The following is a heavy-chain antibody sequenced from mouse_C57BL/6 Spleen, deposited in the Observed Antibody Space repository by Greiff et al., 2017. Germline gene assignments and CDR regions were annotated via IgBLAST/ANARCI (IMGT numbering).Heavy chain of an antibody. V-gene: IGHV3-1*01. CDR1: GYSITSGYD. J-gene: IGHJ2*01. Sequence: EVQGVESGPGMVKPSQSLSLTCTVTGYSITSGYDWHWIRHFPGNKLEWMGYISYSGSTNYNPSLKSRISITHDTSKNHFFLKLNSVTTEDTATYYCARGDYGSIFDYWGQGTTLTVSS. CDR3: ARGDYGSIFDY. D-gene: IGHD1-1*01. CDR2: ISYSGST.